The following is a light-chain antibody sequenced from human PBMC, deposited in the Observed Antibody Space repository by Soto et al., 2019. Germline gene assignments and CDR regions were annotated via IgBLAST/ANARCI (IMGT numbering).Light chain of an antibody. J-gene: IGKJ5*01. V-gene: IGKV1-33*01. CDR1: KDITNY. Sequence: DIQITQSPSSLSASLGDRGTINVQVSKDITNYLNWYQQETVKAPKFLIYDALNAVTGGLSRLSGSLPGTEFTFTISSLQPEDIATYYCQPFDNLPITFGQGTRLEIK. CDR2: DAL. CDR3: QPFDNLPIT.